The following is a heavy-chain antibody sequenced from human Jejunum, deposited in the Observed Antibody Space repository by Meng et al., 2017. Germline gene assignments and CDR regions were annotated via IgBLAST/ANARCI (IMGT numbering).Heavy chain of an antibody. Sequence: VQLQGSGPGLWRPSETLSLTCTVSGGSVSSGFYYWSWIRQPPGKGLEWIGYISDSGTTNYNPSLKSRVTMSVDTSKNHFSLKLTSVTAADTAVYFCARDSETYPTYFDYWGQGTLVTVSS. CDR1: GGSVSSGFYY. CDR2: ISDSGTT. V-gene: IGHV4-61*03. CDR3: ARDSETYPTYFDY. J-gene: IGHJ4*02. D-gene: IGHD5-24*01.